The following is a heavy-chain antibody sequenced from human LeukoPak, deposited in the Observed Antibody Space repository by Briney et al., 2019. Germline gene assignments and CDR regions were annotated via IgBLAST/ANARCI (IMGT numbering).Heavy chain of an antibody. V-gene: IGHV3-23*01. J-gene: IGHJ4*02. CDR1: GFTFSSYA. Sequence: PGGSLRLSCAGSGFTFSSYAMSWVRQAPGKGLEWVSAISDTGATTYDADSVKGRFTISRDTSRNILYLQMNSPRAEDTAVYYCARGSSTVSAGFYWGQGTLVTVSS. CDR3: ARGSSTVSAGFY. CDR2: ISDTGATT. D-gene: IGHD6-19*01.